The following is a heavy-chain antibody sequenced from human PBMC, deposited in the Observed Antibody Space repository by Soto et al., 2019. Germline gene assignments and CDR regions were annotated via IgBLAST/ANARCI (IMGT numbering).Heavy chain of an antibody. CDR1: GGSISSDDYY. CDR3: ARDLDGLHDDTSGPFPRPG. J-gene: IGHJ1*01. V-gene: IGHV4-30-4*01. CDR2: IHSSGSI. D-gene: IGHD3-22*01. Sequence: PSETLSFTCTVSGGSISSDDYYWSWIRQAPGRGLEWIGYIHSSGSIYYNPSLKSRATMSIDTAGNQFSLKVSSVTVADTAVYYCARDLDGLHDDTSGPFPRPGWGQGTLVT.